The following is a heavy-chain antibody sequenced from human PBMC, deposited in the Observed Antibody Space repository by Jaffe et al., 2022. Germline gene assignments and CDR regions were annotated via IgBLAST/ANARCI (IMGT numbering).Heavy chain of an antibody. CDR3: ARGTESGSYYGGAFDI. V-gene: IGHV1-46*01. Sequence: QVQLVQSGAEVKKPGASVKVSCKASGYTFTSYYMHWVRQAPGQGLEWMGIINPSGGSTSYAQKFQGRVTMTRDTSTSTVYMELSSLRSEDTAVYYCARGTESGSYYGGAFDIWGQGTMVTVSS. D-gene: IGHD1-26*01. J-gene: IGHJ3*02. CDR2: INPSGGST. CDR1: GYTFTSYY.